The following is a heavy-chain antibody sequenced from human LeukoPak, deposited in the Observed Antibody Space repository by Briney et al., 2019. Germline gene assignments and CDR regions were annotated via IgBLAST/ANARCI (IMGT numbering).Heavy chain of an antibody. CDR1: GFTFSSFA. D-gene: IGHD2/OR15-2a*01. J-gene: IGHJ4*02. Sequence: PGGSLRLSRSASGFTFSSFAMHWVRQAPGKGLEYVAAISRNGGSTYYADSVKGRFTISRDNSKSTLYLQMSSLRAEDTAVYLCVKDLRSDFMGVLSRYLSYWGQGTLVTVSS. CDR2: ISRNGGST. CDR3: VKDLRSDFMGVLSRYLSY. V-gene: IGHV3-64D*09.